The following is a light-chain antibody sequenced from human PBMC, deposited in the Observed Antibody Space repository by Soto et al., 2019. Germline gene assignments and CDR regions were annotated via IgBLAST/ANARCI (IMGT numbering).Light chain of an antibody. CDR3: QQYGSSPGT. Sequence: EIVLTQSPGTLSLSPGKRATLSCRASQSVSSNYLGWFQQKPGQAPRLLIFGASYRYTAIPDRFSGSGSGTDFTLTISRPEPEDFAMYYGQQYGSSPGTFGQGTKV. V-gene: IGKV3-20*01. CDR2: GAS. J-gene: IGKJ1*01. CDR1: QSVSSNY.